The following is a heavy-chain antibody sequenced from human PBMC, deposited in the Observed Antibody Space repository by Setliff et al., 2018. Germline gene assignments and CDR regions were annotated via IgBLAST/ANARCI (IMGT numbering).Heavy chain of an antibody. V-gene: IGHV3-11*04. Sequence: GGSLRLSCAASGFTFTDYYMSWVRQAPGKGLEWISKISGGGTTMFYAGSVRGRLTVSRDNAKNSVFLQLNSLRAEDTAVYYCARDGVYYGMDVWGQGTSVTVSS. CDR1: GFTFTDYY. CDR2: ISGGGTTM. CDR3: ARDGVYYGMDV. J-gene: IGHJ6*02.